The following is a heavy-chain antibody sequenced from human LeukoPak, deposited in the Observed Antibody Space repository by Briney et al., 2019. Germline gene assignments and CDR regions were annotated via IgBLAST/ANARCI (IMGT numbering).Heavy chain of an antibody. V-gene: IGHV4-4*02. CDR3: SRENGAFSPFGF. D-gene: IGHD2-8*01. CDR1: GGSITTTNW. J-gene: IGHJ4*02. Sequence: SETLSLTCGVSGGSITTTNWWSWVRQPPGQGLEWIGEISLTGFTNYNPSLDSRVTMSLDQPKNQLSLNLSSVTAADTAIYYCSRENGAFSPFGFWGQGTLVTVPS. CDR2: ISLTGFT.